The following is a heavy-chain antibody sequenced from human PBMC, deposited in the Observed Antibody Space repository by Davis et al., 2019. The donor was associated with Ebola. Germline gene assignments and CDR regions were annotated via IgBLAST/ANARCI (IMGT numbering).Heavy chain of an antibody. Sequence: GESLKISCAASGFTFSTYVMTWVRQAPGKGLEWVSAISSSGDSTYYADSVKGRFTISRDNSKNTLYLQMNSLRAEDTAVFYCAKRATVKVAGANYYNAMDVWGKGTTVTVSS. D-gene: IGHD6-19*01. CDR2: ISSSGDST. J-gene: IGHJ6*04. CDR1: GFTFSTYV. CDR3: AKRATVKVAGANYYNAMDV. V-gene: IGHV3-23*01.